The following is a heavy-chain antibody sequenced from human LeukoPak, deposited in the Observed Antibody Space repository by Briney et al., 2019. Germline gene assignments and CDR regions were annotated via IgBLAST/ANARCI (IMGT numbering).Heavy chain of an antibody. CDR1: GGSISSHY. J-gene: IGHJ6*02. CDR3: ARVNGDDFWSGYWYYYGMDV. Sequence: SETLSLTCTVSGGSISSHYWSWIRQPPGKGLEWIGYIYYSGSTNYNPSLKSRVTISVDTSKNQFSLKLSSVTAADTAVYYCARVNGDDFWSGYWYYYGMDVRGQGTTVTVSS. D-gene: IGHD3-3*01. CDR2: IYYSGST. V-gene: IGHV4-59*11.